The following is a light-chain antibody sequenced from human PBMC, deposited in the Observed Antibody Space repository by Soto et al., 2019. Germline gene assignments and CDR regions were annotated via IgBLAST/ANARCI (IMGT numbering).Light chain of an antibody. CDR3: QQYDESPLT. Sequence: EIVLTQSPGTLSLSPGERATLSCWASQSVSSKLAWYQQKPGQAPRLLIYGASNRATGIPDRFSGGGTATDFTLTISRLEPEDFAVYYCQQYDESPLTFGGGTKVDIK. CDR2: GAS. J-gene: IGKJ4*01. CDR1: QSVSSK. V-gene: IGKV3-20*01.